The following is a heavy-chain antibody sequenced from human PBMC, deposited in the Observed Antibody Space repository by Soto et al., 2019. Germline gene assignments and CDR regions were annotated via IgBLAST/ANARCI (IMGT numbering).Heavy chain of an antibody. CDR2: ISGSGDST. D-gene: IGHD3-16*01. V-gene: IGHV3-23*01. J-gene: IGHJ3*01. CDR3: AKTISSWGAFDV. Sequence: GGSLRLSCATSEFTFTNYDMTWVRQAPGKGLEWVSLISGSGDSTYYTDSVKGRFTISRDNFKSPLYLQMDSLRAEDTAIYYCAKTISSWGAFDVWGQGTMVTVSS. CDR1: EFTFTNYD.